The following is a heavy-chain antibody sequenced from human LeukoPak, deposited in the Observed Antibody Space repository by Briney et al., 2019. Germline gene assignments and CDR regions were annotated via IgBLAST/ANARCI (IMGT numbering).Heavy chain of an antibody. CDR3: AKDKHAVAENLDY. Sequence: PGGSLRLSCAASGFTFSSYGMHWVRQAPGKGLEWVAVISYNGSNKYYADSVKGRFTISRDNSKNTLYLQMNSLRAEDTAVYYCAKDKHAVAENLDYWGQGTLVTVSS. V-gene: IGHV3-30*18. J-gene: IGHJ4*02. CDR1: GFTFSSYG. CDR2: ISYNGSNK. D-gene: IGHD6-19*01.